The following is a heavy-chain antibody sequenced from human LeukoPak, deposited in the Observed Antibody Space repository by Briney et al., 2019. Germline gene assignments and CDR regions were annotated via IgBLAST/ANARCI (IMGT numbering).Heavy chain of an antibody. V-gene: IGHV3-53*01. J-gene: IGHJ4*02. D-gene: IGHD3-3*01. CDR1: GFTVSSKY. Sequence: GGSLRLSCAASGFTVSSKYMSWVRQAPGKGLEWVSTLYSNGNTYYADSVKGRFTISRDNSKNTLSLQMNSLRAEDTAVYYCARDYYDDSAYYSYYEYWGQGTLVTVSS. CDR3: ARDYYDDSAYYSYYEY. CDR2: LYSNGNT.